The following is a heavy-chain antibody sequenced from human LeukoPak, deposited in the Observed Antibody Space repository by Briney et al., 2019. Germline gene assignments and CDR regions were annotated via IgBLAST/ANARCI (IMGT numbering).Heavy chain of an antibody. V-gene: IGHV3-9*01. CDR3: AKASGSYVSFPSDY. J-gene: IGHJ4*02. D-gene: IGHD1-26*01. CDR1: GFTFDDYA. Sequence: PGGSLRLSCAASGFTFDDYAMHWVRQAPGKGLEWVSGISWNSGSIGYADSVKGRFTISRDNAKNSLYLQMNSLRAEDTALYYCAKASGSYVSFPSDYWGQGTLVTVSS. CDR2: ISWNSGSI.